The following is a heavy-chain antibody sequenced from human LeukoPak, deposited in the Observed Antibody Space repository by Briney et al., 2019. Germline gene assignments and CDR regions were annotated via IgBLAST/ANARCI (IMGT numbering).Heavy chain of an antibody. V-gene: IGHV4-34*01. D-gene: IGHD3-3*01. CDR1: GGSFSGYY. CDR3: ARSDDFWSGYYTGYFDL. Sequence: SETLSLTCAVYGGSFSGYYWSWIRQPPGKGLEWIGEINHSGSTNYNPSLKRRVTISVDTSKNQFSLTLSSVTAADTAVYYCARSDDFWSGYYTGYFDLWGRGTLVTVSS. J-gene: IGHJ2*01. CDR2: INHSGST.